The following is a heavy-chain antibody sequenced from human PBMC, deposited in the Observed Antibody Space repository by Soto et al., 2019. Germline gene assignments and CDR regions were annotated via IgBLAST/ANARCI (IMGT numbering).Heavy chain of an antibody. V-gene: IGHV4-30-4*01. J-gene: IGHJ5*02. CDR2: IYFTGST. D-gene: IGHD2-15*01. CDR1: GDTVNNCDYS. CDR3: ARGAVVDVEAGFKRELDP. Sequence: PSETLSLTCTVSGDTVNNCDYSWSWIRQSPGKGLEWLGYIYFTGSTYYSPSLKSRLHISMDKSKNHFSLEMTSVTVADTAVYFCARGAVVDVEAGFKRELDPWGQGLLVTVSS.